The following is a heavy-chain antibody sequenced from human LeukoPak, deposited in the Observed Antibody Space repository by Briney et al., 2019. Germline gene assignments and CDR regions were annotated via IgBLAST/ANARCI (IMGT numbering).Heavy chain of an antibody. CDR1: GFTFKTYA. CDR2: ITNSGGST. Sequence: PGGSLRLSCAASGFTFKTYAMNWVRQAPGKGLEWVSSITNSGGSTYYADSVEGRFIISRDNSKNRLYLQMNSLRVEDTALYYCAKGLSWFDSWGQGTLVTVSS. V-gene: IGHV3-23*01. J-gene: IGHJ5*01. CDR3: AKGLSWFDS.